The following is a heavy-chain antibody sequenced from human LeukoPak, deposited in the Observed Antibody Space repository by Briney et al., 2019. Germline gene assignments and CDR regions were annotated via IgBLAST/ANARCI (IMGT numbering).Heavy chain of an antibody. CDR2: ISGSGGST. D-gene: IGHD2-2*02. J-gene: IGHJ4*02. CDR3: VKGLYTIDY. V-gene: IGHV3-23*01. Sequence: PGGSLRLSCAASGFTFSSYGMSWVRQAPGKGLEWVSAISGSGGSTYYADSVRGRFTISRDNSKNTLYLQMNSLRAEDAAVYYCVKGLYTIDYWGQGTLVTVSS. CDR1: GFTFSSYG.